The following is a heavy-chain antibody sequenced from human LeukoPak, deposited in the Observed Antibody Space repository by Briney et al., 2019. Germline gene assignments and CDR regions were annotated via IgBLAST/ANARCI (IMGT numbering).Heavy chain of an antibody. V-gene: IGHV4-38-2*01. D-gene: IGHD3-22*01. CDR3: ARHALFDSTGYYYVLDY. Sequence: SETLSLTCAVSGYSIGSGYFWGWLRQPPGIGLAWIGGPYHRGITYYNPSLKSRVTISMDTPKNQFSLKLTSVTAADTAVYYCARHALFDSTGYYYVLDYWGQGTLATVSS. CDR1: GYSIGSGYF. J-gene: IGHJ4*02. CDR2: PYHRGIT.